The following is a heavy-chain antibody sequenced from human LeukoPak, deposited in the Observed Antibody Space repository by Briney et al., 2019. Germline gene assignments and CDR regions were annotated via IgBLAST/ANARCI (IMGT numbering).Heavy chain of an antibody. CDR1: GFTFSSYA. V-gene: IGHV3-30-3*01. D-gene: IGHD5/OR15-5a*01. CDR3: ARESSLAQNAFDI. J-gene: IGHJ3*02. Sequence: GGSLRLSCAASGFTFSSYAMHWVRQAPGKGLEWVAVISYDGSNKYYADSVKGRFTISRDNSKNTLYLQMNSPRAEDTAVYYCARESSLAQNAFDIWGQGTMVTVSS. CDR2: ISYDGSNK.